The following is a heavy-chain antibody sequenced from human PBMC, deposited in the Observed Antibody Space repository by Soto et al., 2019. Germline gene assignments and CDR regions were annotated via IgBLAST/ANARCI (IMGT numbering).Heavy chain of an antibody. CDR3: ARGMTTVVTPGAYGMDV. CDR2: IDPSDSYT. D-gene: IGHD4-17*01. CDR1: GYSFTSYW. V-gene: IGHV5-10-1*01. J-gene: IGHJ6*02. Sequence: GESLKISCKGSGYSFTSYWISWVRQMPGKGLEWMGRIDPSDSYTNYSPSFQGHVTISADKSISTAYLQWSSLKASDTAMYYCARGMTTVVTPGAYGMDVWGQGTTVTVS.